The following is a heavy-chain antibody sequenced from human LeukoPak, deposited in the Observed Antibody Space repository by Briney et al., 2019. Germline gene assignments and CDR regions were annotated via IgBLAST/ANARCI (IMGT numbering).Heavy chain of an antibody. V-gene: IGHV3-21*01. Sequence: AGGSLRLSCAASGFTFSSYSMNWVRQAPGKGLECVSSISSSSSYIYYADSVKGRFTISRDNAKNSLYLQMNSLRAEDTAVYYCARDSAGTNWYFDLWGRGTLVTVSS. CDR3: ARDSAGTNWYFDL. J-gene: IGHJ2*01. CDR2: ISSSSSYI. CDR1: GFTFSSYS.